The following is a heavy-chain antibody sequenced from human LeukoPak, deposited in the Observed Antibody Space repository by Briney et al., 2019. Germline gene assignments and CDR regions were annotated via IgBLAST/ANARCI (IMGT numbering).Heavy chain of an antibody. J-gene: IGHJ4*02. CDR2: IYYSGST. D-gene: IGHD6-13*01. Sequence: TSETLSLTCTVSGGSISSYYWSWIRQPPGKGLEWIGYIYYSGSTNYNPSLKSRVTISVDTPKNQFSLKLSSVTAADTAVYYCARGISSSWVDYWGQGTLVTVSS. CDR1: GGSISSYY. CDR3: ARGISSSWVDY. V-gene: IGHV4-59*01.